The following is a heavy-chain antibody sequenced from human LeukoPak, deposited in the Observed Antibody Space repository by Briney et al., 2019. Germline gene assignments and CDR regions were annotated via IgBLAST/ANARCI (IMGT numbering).Heavy chain of an antibody. Sequence: SETLSLTCTVSGGSISSYYWSWIRQPAGKRLEWIGRIYTSGSTNYNPSLKSRVTISVDTSKNQFSLKLSSVTAADTAVYYCAGLWVGSSHYFDYWGQGTLVTVSS. D-gene: IGHD3-10*01. J-gene: IGHJ4*02. CDR3: AGLWVGSSHYFDY. CDR2: IYTSGST. CDR1: GGSISSYY. V-gene: IGHV4-4*07.